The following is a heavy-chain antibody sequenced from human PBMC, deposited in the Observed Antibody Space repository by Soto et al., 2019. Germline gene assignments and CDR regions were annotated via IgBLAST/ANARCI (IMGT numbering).Heavy chain of an antibody. Sequence: EVQLVESGGGLVQPGGSLRLSCAASGFTFSSYWMHWVRQAPGKGLVWVSRIKTDGSSTSYADSVKGRFTISRDNAKNTLYLQMNSLSAEDTAVYYCATEPGIGYWGQGTLVTVSS. J-gene: IGHJ4*02. CDR1: GFTFSSYW. CDR2: IKTDGSST. D-gene: IGHD6-13*01. V-gene: IGHV3-74*01. CDR3: ATEPGIGY.